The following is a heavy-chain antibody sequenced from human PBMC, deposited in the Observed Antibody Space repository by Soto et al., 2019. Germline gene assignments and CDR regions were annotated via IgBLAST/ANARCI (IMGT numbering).Heavy chain of an antibody. CDR2: ISGSGGST. D-gene: IGHD1-26*01. V-gene: IGHV3-23*01. CDR3: ARRGSGSYYAY. Sequence: EVQLLESGGGLVQPGGSLRLSCAASGFTFSSYAMRWVRQAPVKGLEWVSDISGSGGSTYYADSVKGRFTISRDNTKNTPYLQMNSLSAEDTAVDYGARRGSGSYYAYWGQGTLVTVSS. CDR1: GFTFSSYA. J-gene: IGHJ4*02.